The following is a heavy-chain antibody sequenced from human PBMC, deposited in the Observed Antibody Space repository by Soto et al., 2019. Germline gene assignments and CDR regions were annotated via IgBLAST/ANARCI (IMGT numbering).Heavy chain of an antibody. J-gene: IGHJ4*02. CDR3: AKGPNYYDTRFDY. CDR2: ISGSGGST. Sequence: WGSLRLSCAASGFTFSSYAMSWVRQAPGKGLEWVSAISGSGGSTYYADSVKGRFTISRDNSKNTLYLQMNSLRAEDTAVYYCAKGPNYYDTRFDYWGQGTLVTVSS. D-gene: IGHD3-22*01. V-gene: IGHV3-23*01. CDR1: GFTFSSYA.